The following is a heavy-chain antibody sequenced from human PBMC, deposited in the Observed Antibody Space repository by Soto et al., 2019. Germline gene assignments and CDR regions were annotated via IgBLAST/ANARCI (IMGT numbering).Heavy chain of an antibody. D-gene: IGHD6-13*01. CDR1: GFTFSSYW. Sequence: GGSLRLSCAASGFTFSSYWMSWVRQAPGKGLEWVASIKQDGREKYHVDSVKGRFTISRDNAKNSLYLQMNSLRAEDTAVYYCATHPYSSGWYCWGQGTLVTVSS. CDR3: ATHPYSSGWYC. J-gene: IGHJ4*02. V-gene: IGHV3-7*01. CDR2: IKQDGREK.